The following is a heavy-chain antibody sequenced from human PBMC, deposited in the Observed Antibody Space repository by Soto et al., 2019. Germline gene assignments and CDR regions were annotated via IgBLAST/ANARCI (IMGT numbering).Heavy chain of an antibody. V-gene: IGHV1-18*04. Sequence: VSCKASGYPFPNHGISRMRQAPGQGIEWVGWINTFHGSKDYAQKFQDIVSMTTATATSTAYMELRNLRSDATAVYYLARDPHLSSWRKRNLWGQGTQGTVSS. CDR1: GYPFPNHG. J-gene: IGHJ5*02. D-gene: IGHD6-13*01. CDR2: INTFHGSK. CDR3: ARDPHLSSWRKRNL.